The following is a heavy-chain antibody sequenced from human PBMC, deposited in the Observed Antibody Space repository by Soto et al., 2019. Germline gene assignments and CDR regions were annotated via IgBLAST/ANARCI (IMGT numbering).Heavy chain of an antibody. CDR2: IYYSGST. J-gene: IGHJ3*02. V-gene: IGHV4-39*01. Sequence: SETLSLTCTVSGGSISIVDYYWGWIRQPPGKGLEWIGGIYYSGSTYYNPSLKSRVTISVDTSKNQFSLKLSSVTAADTAVYYCARHPGYYGSGTYYLDAFDIWGQGTMVTVSS. D-gene: IGHD3-10*01. CDR1: GGSISIVDYY. CDR3: ARHPGYYGSGTYYLDAFDI.